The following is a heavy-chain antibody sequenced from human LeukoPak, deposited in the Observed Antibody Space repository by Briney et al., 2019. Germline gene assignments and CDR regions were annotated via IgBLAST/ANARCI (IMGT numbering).Heavy chain of an antibody. CDR1: GFTFSNYA. CDR3: AKEVAAGAGTDNRGDDY. J-gene: IGHJ4*02. CDR2: MSGSGGST. V-gene: IGHV3-23*01. Sequence: GGSLRLSCAASGFTFSNYALTWVRQAPGKGLEWLSSMSGSGGSTYYADSVKGRFTISRDNSKNTLYLQMNSLRAEDTAVYYCAKEVAAGAGTDNRGDDYCGQGTLVTVSS. D-gene: IGHD6-19*01.